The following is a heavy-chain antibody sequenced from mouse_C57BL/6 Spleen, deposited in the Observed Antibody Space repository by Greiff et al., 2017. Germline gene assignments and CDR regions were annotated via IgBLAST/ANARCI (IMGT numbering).Heavy chain of an antibody. CDR1: GYTFTSYW. D-gene: IGHD2-4*01. CDR2: IDPSDSYT. Sequence: VQLQQPGAELVRPGTSVKLSCKASGYTFTSYWMHWVKQRPGQGLEWIGVIDPSDSYTNYNQKFKGKATLTVDTSSSTAYMQLSSLTSEDSAVYYCARREDYDYDGGFAYWGQGTLVTVSA. CDR3: ARREDYDYDGGFAY. V-gene: IGHV1-59*01. J-gene: IGHJ3*01.